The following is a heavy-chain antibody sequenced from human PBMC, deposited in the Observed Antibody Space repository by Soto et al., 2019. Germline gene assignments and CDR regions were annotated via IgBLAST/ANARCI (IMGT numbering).Heavy chain of an antibody. CDR1: GFTFSSYG. V-gene: IGHV3-30*18. Sequence: GGSLRLSCAASGFTFSSYGMHWVRQAPGKGLEWVAVISYDGSNKYHADSVKGRFTISRDNSKNTLYLQMNSLRAEDTAVYYCAKEYYYGSGSYSTTDYWGQGTLVTVSS. D-gene: IGHD3-10*01. CDR2: ISYDGSNK. J-gene: IGHJ4*02. CDR3: AKEYYYGSGSYSTTDY.